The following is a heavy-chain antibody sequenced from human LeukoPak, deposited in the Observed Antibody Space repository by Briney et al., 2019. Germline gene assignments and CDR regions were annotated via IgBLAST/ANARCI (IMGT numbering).Heavy chain of an antibody. CDR1: GFTFSSYA. CDR2: ISGSGGST. V-gene: IGHV3-23*01. CDR3: AKDRRSCGGDCYWDFDY. D-gene: IGHD2-21*02. J-gene: IGHJ4*02. Sequence: PGGSLRLSCAASGFTFSSYAMSWVRQAPGKGLEWVSAISGSGGSTYYADSVKGRFTISRDNSKNTLYLQMNSLRAEDTAVYYCAKDRRSCGGDCYWDFDYWGQGTLVTVSS.